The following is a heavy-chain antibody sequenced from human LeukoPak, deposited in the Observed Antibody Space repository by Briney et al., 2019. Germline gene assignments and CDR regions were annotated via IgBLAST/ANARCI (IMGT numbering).Heavy chain of an antibody. J-gene: IGHJ3*02. Sequence: GASVKVSCKASGYTFTGYYMHWVRQAPGLGLEWMGWINPNSSGTNYAQKFQGRVTMTRDTSISTAYMELSRLRSDDTAVYYCARDLGATDAFDIWGQGTMVTVSS. D-gene: IGHD1-26*01. CDR3: ARDLGATDAFDI. CDR1: GYTFTGYY. V-gene: IGHV1-2*02. CDR2: INPNSSGT.